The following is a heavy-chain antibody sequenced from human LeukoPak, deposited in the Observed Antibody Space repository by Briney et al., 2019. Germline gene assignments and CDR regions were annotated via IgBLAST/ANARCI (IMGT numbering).Heavy chain of an antibody. CDR1: SGSISSGDYC. D-gene: IGHD3-3*01. Sequence: PSQTLSLTCTVSSGSISSGDYCWSWIRQPPGKGLEWIGYIYYSVSTYYKPSLKNRVTISVDTSNNQFSLKLSSVTAADTAVYYGDRDLSYDFWSGSPRCFDVWGRGTLVTVSS. J-gene: IGHJ2*01. V-gene: IGHV4-30-4*08. CDR2: IYYSVST. CDR3: DRDLSYDFWSGSPRCFDV.